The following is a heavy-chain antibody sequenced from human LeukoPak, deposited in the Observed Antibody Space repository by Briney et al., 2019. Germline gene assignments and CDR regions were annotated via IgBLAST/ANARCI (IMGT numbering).Heavy chain of an antibody. CDR3: ARAPLLWFGEFDY. J-gene: IGHJ4*02. CDR2: ISYDGSNK. V-gene: IGHV3-30*04. D-gene: IGHD3-10*01. Sequence: GGSLRLSCAASGFTFSSYAMHWVRQAPGKRLEWVAVISYDGSNKYYADSVKGRFTISRDNSKNTLYLQMNSLRAEDTAVYYCARAPLLWFGEFDYWGQGTLVTVSS. CDR1: GFTFSSYA.